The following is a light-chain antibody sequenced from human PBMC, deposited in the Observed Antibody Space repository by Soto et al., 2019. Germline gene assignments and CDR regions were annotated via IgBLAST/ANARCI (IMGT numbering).Light chain of an antibody. J-gene: IGLJ1*01. Sequence: QSALTQPASVSGSPGQSITISCTGTSIDVSGYNYVSRYQQHPGIAPKLLIYGVTNRPSGVSTRFSGSKSGNTASLTISGLQAEDEADYHCSSYTSASTLLYLFGTGTKLTVL. CDR2: GVT. V-gene: IGLV2-14*01. CDR1: SIDVSGYNY. CDR3: SSYTSASTLLYL.